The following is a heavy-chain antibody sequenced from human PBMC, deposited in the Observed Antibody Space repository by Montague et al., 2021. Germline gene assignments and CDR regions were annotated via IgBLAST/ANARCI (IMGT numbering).Heavy chain of an antibody. Sequence: SETLSLTCAVAGVSISNTYWWTWVRQSPGKGLEWIGEISVGGTTNYNSSFKSRVTMSIDRSKNHFSLSLTSVTAAVTAVYYCATVFILTGYTWDHWGQGTLVTVSS. CDR2: ISVGGTT. CDR1: GVSISNTYW. CDR3: ATVFILTGYTWDH. D-gene: IGHD3-9*01. J-gene: IGHJ4*02. V-gene: IGHV4-4*02.